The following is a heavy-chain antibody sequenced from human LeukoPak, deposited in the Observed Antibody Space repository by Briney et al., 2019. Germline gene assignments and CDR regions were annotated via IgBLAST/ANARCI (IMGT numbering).Heavy chain of an antibody. CDR1: GGTLITYA. J-gene: IGHJ4*02. CDR3: ARLDRDADDIFDY. V-gene: IGHV1-69*04. Sequence: SVKVSCKASGGTLITYAISWVRQAPGQGLEWMGRIIPILDITNYAQKFQGRVTITADDSTSTAYMELSSLRSEDTAIYYCARLDRDADDIFDYWGQGTLVTVSS. CDR2: IIPILDIT. D-gene: IGHD5-24*01.